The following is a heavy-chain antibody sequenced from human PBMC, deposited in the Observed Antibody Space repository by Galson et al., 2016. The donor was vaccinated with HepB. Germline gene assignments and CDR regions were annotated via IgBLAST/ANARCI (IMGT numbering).Heavy chain of an antibody. D-gene: IGHD6-13*01. CDR2: IRSKANNYAT. Sequence: SLRLSCAVSGLTFSGYAMHWVRQASGTGLEWVGHIRSKANNYATAYAASVKGWFTISRDASKNTAYLQMNSLNAEDTAVYYCTRHLDPGYGSSWYFWFDPWGQGTLVTVSS. J-gene: IGHJ5*02. CDR1: GLTFSGYA. V-gene: IGHV3-73*01. CDR3: TRHLDPGYGSSWYFWFDP.